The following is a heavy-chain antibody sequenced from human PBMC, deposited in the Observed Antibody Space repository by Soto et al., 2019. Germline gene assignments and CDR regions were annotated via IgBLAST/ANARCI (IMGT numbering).Heavy chain of an antibody. CDR3: ARGNGYKRYYFDY. CDR1: GGTFSSYA. V-gene: IGHV1-69*13. D-gene: IGHD5-12*01. Sequence: SVKVSYKASGGTFSSYAISWVRQAPGQGLEWMGGIFPICGTANYAQKFKGRVTITADESTSTAYMELSSLRSEDTAVYYCARGNGYKRYYFDYWGQGTLVTVSS. CDR2: IFPICGTA. J-gene: IGHJ4*02.